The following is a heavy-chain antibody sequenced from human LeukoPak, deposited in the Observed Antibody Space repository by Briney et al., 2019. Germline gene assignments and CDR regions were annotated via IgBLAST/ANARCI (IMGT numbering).Heavy chain of an antibody. CDR1: GGTFSSYA. V-gene: IGHV1-69*05. CDR2: IIPIFGTA. CDR3: ARVRVNVGARVFDY. J-gene: IGHJ4*02. D-gene: IGHD3-3*01. Sequence: GASVKVSCKASGGTFSSYAISWVRQAPGQGLEWMGGIIPIFGTANYAQKFQGRVTITTDESTSTAYMELCSLGSEDTAVYYCARVRVNVGARVFDYWGQGTLVTVSS.